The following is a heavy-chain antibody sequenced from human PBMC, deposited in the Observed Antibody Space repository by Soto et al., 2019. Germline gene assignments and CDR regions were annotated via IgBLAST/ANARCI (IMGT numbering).Heavy chain of an antibody. CDR1: GGSVSANSYY. Sequence: PSETLSLTCTVSGGSVSANSYYWTWIRQPPGKGLEWIGCVSSIGISSYNPSLKSRVTISLDTSKNQFSLKLNSVTAADTAVYYCARGHGPPTGSYSDCWGQGTVVTVSS. J-gene: IGHJ4*02. D-gene: IGHD1-26*01. CDR2: VSSIGIS. V-gene: IGHV4-61*01. CDR3: ARGHGPPTGSYSDC.